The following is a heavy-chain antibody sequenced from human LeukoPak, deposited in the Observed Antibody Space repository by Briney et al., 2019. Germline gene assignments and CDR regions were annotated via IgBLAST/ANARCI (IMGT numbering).Heavy chain of an antibody. J-gene: IGHJ1*01. CDR3: ARHGGYTSPYLH. D-gene: IGHD6-13*01. CDR1: GSSISNYY. V-gene: IGHV4-59*08. Sequence: PSETLSLTCTVSGSSISNYYWSWIRQPPGKGLECIGYIYYSGSTNYNPSLKSRVTISVDTSKNQSSLKLSSVTAADTAVYYCARHGGYTSPYLHWGQGTLVTVSS. CDR2: IYYSGST.